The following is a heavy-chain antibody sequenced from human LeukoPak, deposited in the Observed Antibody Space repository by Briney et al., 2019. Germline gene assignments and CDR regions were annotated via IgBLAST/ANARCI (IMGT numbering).Heavy chain of an antibody. D-gene: IGHD3-3*01. V-gene: IGHV3-74*01. Sequence: QPGGSLRLSCAASGFTFSSYWMHWVRQAPGKGLVWVSRINSDGSSTSYADSVKGRCTISRDNAKNTLYLQMNSLRAEDTAVYYCARDPHDFWSYYYYMDVWGKGTTVTVSS. CDR2: INSDGSST. CDR1: GFTFSSYW. J-gene: IGHJ6*03. CDR3: ARDPHDFWSYYYYMDV.